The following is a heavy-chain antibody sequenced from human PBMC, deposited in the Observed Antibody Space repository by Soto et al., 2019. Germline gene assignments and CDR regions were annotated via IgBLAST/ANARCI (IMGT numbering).Heavy chain of an antibody. V-gene: IGHV3-30*18. CDR2: ISYDGSNK. CDR1: GFTFSSYG. J-gene: IGHJ4*02. D-gene: IGHD6-19*01. CDR3: AKGGLAVAVFDY. Sequence: QVQLVESGGGVVQPGRSLRLSCAASGFTFSSYGMHWVRQAPGKGLEWVAVISYDGSNKYYADSVKGRFTISRDNSKNTVYLQMNSLRAEDTAVYYCAKGGLAVAVFDYWGQGTLVTVSS.